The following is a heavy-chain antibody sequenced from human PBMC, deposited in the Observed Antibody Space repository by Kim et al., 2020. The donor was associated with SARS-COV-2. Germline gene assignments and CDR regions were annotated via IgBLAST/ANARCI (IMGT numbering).Heavy chain of an antibody. Sequence: SETLSLTCTVSGGSISSSSYYWGWIRQPPGKGLEWIGSIYYSGSTYYNPSLKSRVTISVDTSKNQFSLKLSSVTAADTAVYYCARDSSGWNAVDYWGQGTLVTVSS. CDR2: IYYSGST. CDR3: ARDSSGWNAVDY. J-gene: IGHJ4*02. V-gene: IGHV4-39*07. CDR1: GGSISSSSYY. D-gene: IGHD6-19*01.